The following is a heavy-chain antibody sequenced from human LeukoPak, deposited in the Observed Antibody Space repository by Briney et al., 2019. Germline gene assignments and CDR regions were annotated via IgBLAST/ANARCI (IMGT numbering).Heavy chain of an antibody. Sequence: ASVKVSCKASGYTFTGNYMHWVRQDPGQGLEWMGWIDPNCGGTNYAQKFQGRVTMTRDTSISTAYMELSRLRSDDTAVYYCARDSQDTAMVSYYYYGMDVWGQGTTVTVSS. D-gene: IGHD5-18*01. J-gene: IGHJ6*02. CDR2: IDPNCGGT. CDR1: GYTFTGNY. V-gene: IGHV1-2*02. CDR3: ARDSQDTAMVSYYYYGMDV.